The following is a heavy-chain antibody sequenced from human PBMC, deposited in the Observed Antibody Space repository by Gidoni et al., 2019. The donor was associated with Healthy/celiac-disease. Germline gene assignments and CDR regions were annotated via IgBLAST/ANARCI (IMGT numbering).Heavy chain of an antibody. D-gene: IGHD4-17*01. Sequence: EVQLVESGGGLVQPGRSLRLSCAASGFTFDDYAMHWVRQAPGKGLEWVSGISWNSGSIGYADSVKGRFTISRDNAKNSLYLQMNSLIAEDTALYYCAKSDYWFDYWGQGTLVTVSS. CDR1: GFTFDDYA. CDR2: ISWNSGSI. J-gene: IGHJ4*02. V-gene: IGHV3-9*01. CDR3: AKSDYWFDY.